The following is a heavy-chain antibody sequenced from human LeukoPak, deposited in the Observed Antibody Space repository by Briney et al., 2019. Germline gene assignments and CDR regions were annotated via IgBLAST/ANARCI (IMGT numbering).Heavy chain of an antibody. CDR2: IYHTGST. CDR1: GGSISSSNYY. J-gene: IGHJ4*02. D-gene: IGHD3-16*01. Sequence: PSETLSLTCTVSGGSISSSNYYRGWIRQPPGKGLEWIGGIYHTGSTHYNPSLKSRVTISVDTPKNQLSLRLSSVTAADTALYYCIRGGKLDYWGQGILVTVSS. V-gene: IGHV4-39*01. CDR3: IRGGKLDY.